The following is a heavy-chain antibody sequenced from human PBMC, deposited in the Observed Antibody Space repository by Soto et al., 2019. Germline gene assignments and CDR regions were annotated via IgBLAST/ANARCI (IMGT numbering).Heavy chain of an antibody. CDR3: TKASSDRHHMDV. J-gene: IGHJ6*02. V-gene: IGHV3-23*01. Sequence: PGGSLRLSCAASGFTFSNFVMRWVRQTPGKGLEWVSTITDTGGDTYYTDSVKGRFTISRDNSKNTLYLQMTSLRAEDTALYYCTKASSDRHHMDVWGQGTTVT. CDR1: GFTFSNFV. CDR2: ITDTGGDT.